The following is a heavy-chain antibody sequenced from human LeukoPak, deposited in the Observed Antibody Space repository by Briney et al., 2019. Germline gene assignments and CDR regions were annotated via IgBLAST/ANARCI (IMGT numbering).Heavy chain of an antibody. J-gene: IGHJ6*02. CDR2: ISGSGGST. CDR1: GFTFSSYA. CDR3: ANPPVDTAMVDYYYYGMDV. D-gene: IGHD5-18*01. Sequence: PGGSLRLSCAASGFTFSSYAMSWVRQASGKGLEWVSAISGSGGSTYYADSVKGRFTISRDNSKNTLYLQMNSLRAEDTAVYYCANPPVDTAMVDYYYYGMDVWGQGTTVTVSS. V-gene: IGHV3-23*01.